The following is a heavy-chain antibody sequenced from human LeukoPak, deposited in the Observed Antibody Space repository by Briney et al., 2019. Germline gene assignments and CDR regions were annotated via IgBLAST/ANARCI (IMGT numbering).Heavy chain of an antibody. Sequence: KTSETLSLTCTVSGGSISSYYWSWIRQPPGKGLEWIGYIYYSGSTNYNPSLKSRVTISVDTSKNQFSLKLSSVTAADTAVYYCARDRSYGDFDYCGHGTLVTVSS. J-gene: IGHJ4*01. V-gene: IGHV4-59*01. CDR3: ARDRSYGDFDY. CDR2: IYYSGST. D-gene: IGHD1-26*01. CDR1: GGSISSYY.